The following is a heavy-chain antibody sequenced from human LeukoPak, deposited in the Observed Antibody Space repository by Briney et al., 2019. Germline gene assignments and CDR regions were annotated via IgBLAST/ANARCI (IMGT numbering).Heavy chain of an antibody. D-gene: IGHD3-9*01. CDR2: INHSGST. J-gene: IGHJ5*02. CDR3: ASLNYDILTGYYTGWFDP. CDR1: GGSFSGYY. Sequence: SETLSLTCAVYGGSFSGYYWSWIRQPPGKGLEWIGEINHSGSTNYNPSPKSRATISVDTSKNQFSLKLSSVTAADTAVYYCASLNYDILTGYYTGWFDPWGQGTLVTVSS. V-gene: IGHV4-34*01.